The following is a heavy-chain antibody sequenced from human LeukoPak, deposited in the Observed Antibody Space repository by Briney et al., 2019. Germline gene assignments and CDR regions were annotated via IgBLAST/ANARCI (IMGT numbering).Heavy chain of an antibody. CDR3: ARQATYGILTGYYPGFTMDY. Sequence: PSETLSLTCTVSGGSISSSSYYWGWIRQPPGKGLEWIGSIYYSGSTYYNPSLKSRVTISVDTSKNQFSLKLSSVTAADTAVYYCARQATYGILTGYYPGFTMDYWGQGTLVTVSS. V-gene: IGHV4-39*01. D-gene: IGHD3-9*01. J-gene: IGHJ4*02. CDR2: IYYSGST. CDR1: GGSISSSSYY.